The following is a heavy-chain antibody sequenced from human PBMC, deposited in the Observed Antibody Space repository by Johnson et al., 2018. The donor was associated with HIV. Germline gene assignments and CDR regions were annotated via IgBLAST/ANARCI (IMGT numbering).Heavy chain of an antibody. J-gene: IGHJ3*02. CDR2: ISYDGSNK. D-gene: IGHD2-21*02. V-gene: IGHV3-30-3*01. CDR1: GFTFSSYA. CDR3: ASAYTANI. Sequence: QVQLVESGGGVVQPGRSLRLSCAASGFTFSSYAMHWVRQAPGKGLEWVAVISYDGSNKYYADSVKGRFTISRDNARNTLFLQMHSLRAEDTAVYYCASAYTANIWGQGTKVTVSS.